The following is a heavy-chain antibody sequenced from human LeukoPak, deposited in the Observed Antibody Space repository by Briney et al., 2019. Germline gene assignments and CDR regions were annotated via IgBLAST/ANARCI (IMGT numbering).Heavy chain of an antibody. J-gene: IGHJ4*02. V-gene: IGHV1-2*02. CDR1: GYTFTAYY. CDR2: INPNSGDT. CDR3: ARARYSTRWQSDFDY. Sequence: ASVRVSCKASGYTFTAYYMHWVRQAPGQGLEWMGWINPNSGDTNYAQKFQGRVTMTRDTSISTVYMELSSLRSDDTAVYWCARARYSTRWQSDFDYWGQGTLVTVSS. D-gene: IGHD6-13*01.